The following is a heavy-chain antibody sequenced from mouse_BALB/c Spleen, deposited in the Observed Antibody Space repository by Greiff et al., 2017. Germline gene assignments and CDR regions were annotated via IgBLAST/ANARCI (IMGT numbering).Heavy chain of an antibody. Sequence: EVKLEESGGGLVQPGGSLKLSCAASGFTFSSYGMSWVRQTPDKRLELVATINSNGGSTYYPDSVKGRFTISRDNAKNTLYLQMSSLKSEDTAMYYCARWGGNYPYWYFDVWGAGTTVTVSS. V-gene: IGHV5-6-3*01. D-gene: IGHD2-1*01. J-gene: IGHJ1*01. CDR1: GFTFSSYG. CDR2: INSNGGST. CDR3: ARWGGNYPYWYFDV.